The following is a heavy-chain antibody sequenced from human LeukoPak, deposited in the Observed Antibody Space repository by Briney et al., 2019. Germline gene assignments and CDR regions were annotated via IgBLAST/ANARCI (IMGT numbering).Heavy chain of an antibody. CDR2: INPRDGST. CDR3: ARDPNTHIDY. Sequence: GASLKVSCKASGYTFTGYYMHWVRHAPGHGLERMGIINPRDGSTTYAQKFQGRVTMTRDTSTSTVYMELSGLRSEDTAVYYCARDPNTHIDYWGQGTLVTVSS. V-gene: IGHV1-46*01. CDR1: GYTFTGYY. J-gene: IGHJ4*02.